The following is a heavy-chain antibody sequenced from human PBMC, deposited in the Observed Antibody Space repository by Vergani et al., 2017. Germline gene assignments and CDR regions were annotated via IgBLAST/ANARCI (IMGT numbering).Heavy chain of an antibody. CDR1: GFKFSDHY. Sequence: LEESGGGSVKPGGSLRLSCAASGFKFSDHYMSWIRQAPGKGLEWVSHISPGASTVSYTDSVTGRFTVSRDNDNNSLTLDMTTLRVEDTAVYYCTTAWGLYYLHGEYFQYWGRGTLVSVSS. V-gene: IGHV3-11*04. D-gene: IGHD3-10*01. CDR2: ISPGASTV. J-gene: IGHJ1*01. CDR3: TTAWGLYYLHGEYFQY.